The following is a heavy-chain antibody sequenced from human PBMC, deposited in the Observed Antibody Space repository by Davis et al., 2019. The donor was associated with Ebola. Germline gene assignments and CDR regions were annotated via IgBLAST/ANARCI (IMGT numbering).Heavy chain of an antibody. V-gene: IGHV4-59*08. J-gene: IGHJ4*02. Sequence: MPSETLSLTCTVSGGSISYYYWNWIRQAPGKGLEWIGDIYYSGSTNYNPSLKSRVTISVDTSKNQFSLKLSSVTAADTAMYYCAAPYLNYSSGWHYFDLWGQGTLVTVSS. CDR3: AAPYLNYSSGWHYFDL. CDR1: GGSISYYY. D-gene: IGHD6-19*01. CDR2: IYYSGST.